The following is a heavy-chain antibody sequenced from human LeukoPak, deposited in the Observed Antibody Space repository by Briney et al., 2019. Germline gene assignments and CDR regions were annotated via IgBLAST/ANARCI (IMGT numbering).Heavy chain of an antibody. J-gene: IGHJ4*02. CDR1: GGSISSYY. D-gene: IGHD4-11*01. CDR3: ARDSMTTVTTPW. V-gene: IGHV4-59*12. CDR2: IYYSGST. Sequence: SETLSLTCTVSGGSISSYYWSWIRQPPGKGLEWIGYIYYSGSTNYNPSLKSRVTISVDTSKNQFSLKLSSVTAADTAVYYCARDSMTTVTTPWWGQGTLVTVSS.